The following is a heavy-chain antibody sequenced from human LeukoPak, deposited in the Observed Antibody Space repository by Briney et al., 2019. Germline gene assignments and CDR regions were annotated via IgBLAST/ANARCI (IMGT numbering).Heavy chain of an antibody. Sequence: SETLSLTCAVYGGSFSGYYWSWIRQPPGKGLEWIGEINHSGSTNYNPSLKSRVTISVDTSKNQFSLKLSSVTAADTAVYYCARLRDGRWLLEYWGQGTLVTVSS. V-gene: IGHV4-34*01. J-gene: IGHJ4*02. D-gene: IGHD5-24*01. CDR3: ARLRDGRWLLEY. CDR1: GGSFSGYY. CDR2: INHSGST.